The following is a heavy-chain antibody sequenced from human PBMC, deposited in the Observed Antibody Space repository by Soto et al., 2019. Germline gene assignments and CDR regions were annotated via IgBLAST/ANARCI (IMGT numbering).Heavy chain of an antibody. Sequence: EVQLVESGGGLVQPGRSLRLSCAASGFTFDDYAMHWVRQAPGKGLEWVSGISWNSGSIGYAASVKGRFTISRDNAKNSLYLQMNSLRAEDTALYYCAKDMIGINIAAAGTATVFDYWGQGTLVTVSS. CDR2: ISWNSGSI. CDR1: GFTFDDYA. D-gene: IGHD6-13*01. CDR3: AKDMIGINIAAAGTATVFDY. V-gene: IGHV3-9*01. J-gene: IGHJ4*02.